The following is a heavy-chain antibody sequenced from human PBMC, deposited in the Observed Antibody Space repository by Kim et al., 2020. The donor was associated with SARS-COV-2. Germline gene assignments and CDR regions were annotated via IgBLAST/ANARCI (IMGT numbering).Heavy chain of an antibody. CDR3: ARLSYYDSSGGLDAFDI. Sequence: GGSLRLSCAASGFTVSSNYMSWVRQAPGKGLEWVSVIYSGGSTYYADSVKGRFTISRDNSKNTLYLQMNSLRAEDTAVYYCARLSYYDSSGGLDAFDIWGQGTMVTVSS. CDR1: GFTVSSNY. J-gene: IGHJ3*02. CDR2: IYSGGST. V-gene: IGHV3-53*01. D-gene: IGHD3-22*01.